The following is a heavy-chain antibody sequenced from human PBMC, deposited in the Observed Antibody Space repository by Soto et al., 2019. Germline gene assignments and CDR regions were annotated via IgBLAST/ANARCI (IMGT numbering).Heavy chain of an antibody. D-gene: IGHD1-1*01. CDR3: ARRDARNWNHYNFDY. CDR2: IYYSGST. V-gene: IGHV4-31*03. CDR1: GVSISSGGYY. Sequence: PSETLSLTCTVSGVSISSGGYYWSWIRQHPGKGLEWIGYIYYSGSTYYNPSLKSRVTISVDTSKNQFSLKLSSVTAADTAVYYCARRDARNWNHYNFDYWGQGTLVTVSS. J-gene: IGHJ4*02.